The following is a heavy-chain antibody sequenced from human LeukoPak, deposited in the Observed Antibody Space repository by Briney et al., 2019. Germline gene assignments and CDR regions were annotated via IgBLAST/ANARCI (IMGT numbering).Heavy chain of an antibody. CDR2: INPNSGGT. D-gene: IGHD6-13*01. CDR3: AREIAAAGGDGFDI. V-gene: IGHV1-2*02. J-gene: IGHJ3*02. CDR1: GYTFTDYY. Sequence: GASVKVSCKASGYTFTDYYIHWVRQAPGQGPEWMGWINPNSGGTNYAQNLQGRVTMTRDTSISTAYMELSRLRSDDTAVYYCAREIAAAGGDGFDIWGHGTMVTVSS.